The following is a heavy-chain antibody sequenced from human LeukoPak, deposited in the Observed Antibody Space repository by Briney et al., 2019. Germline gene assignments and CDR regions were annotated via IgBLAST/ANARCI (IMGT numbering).Heavy chain of an antibody. J-gene: IGHJ4*02. Sequence: PGGSLRLSCAASGFTVSSNYMSWVRQAPGKGLEWVSGISGSGDNTHYADSVKGRFTISRDNYKNMLYLQMNSLRAEDTAVYYCAKGYRSGSYYSDFDYWGQGTLVTVSS. CDR1: GFTVSSNY. V-gene: IGHV3-23*01. D-gene: IGHD3-10*01. CDR3: AKGYRSGSYYSDFDY. CDR2: ISGSGDNT.